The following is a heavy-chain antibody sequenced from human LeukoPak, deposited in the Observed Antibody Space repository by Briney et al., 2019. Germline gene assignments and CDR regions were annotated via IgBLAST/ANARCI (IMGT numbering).Heavy chain of an antibody. CDR3: AGNFTTVTTKGFYYFYIDV. Sequence: GGSLRLSCAASGFTVSSNYMSWVRQAPGKGLEWVSVIYSGGSTYYADSVTGRFTISRDNSKNTLYLQMNSLRAEDTAVYYFAGNFTTVTTKGFYYFYIDVWGKGTTVTVSS. J-gene: IGHJ6*03. D-gene: IGHD4-11*01. CDR2: IYSGGST. V-gene: IGHV3-53*01. CDR1: GFTVSSNY.